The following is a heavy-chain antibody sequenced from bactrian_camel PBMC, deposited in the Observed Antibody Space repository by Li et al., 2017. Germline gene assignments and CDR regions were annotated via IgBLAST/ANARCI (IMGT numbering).Heavy chain of an antibody. D-gene: IGHD5*01. V-gene: IGHV3S6*01. Sequence: HVQLVESGGGLVQPGGSLRLSCAASGFTFSSYSMYWVRQAPGKGLEWVSSIRDDGQVTSHTDSVKGRLTISQDNAKNTVYLQMNNLKPEDTDMYYCAADRSAPTQQGIGYEYEYTYWGRGTQVTVS. J-gene: IGHJ4*01. CDR3: AADRSAPTQQGIGYEYEYTY. CDR1: GFTFSSYS. CDR2: IRDDGQVT.